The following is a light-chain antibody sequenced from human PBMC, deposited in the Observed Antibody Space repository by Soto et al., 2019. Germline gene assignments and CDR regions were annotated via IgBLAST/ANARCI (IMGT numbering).Light chain of an antibody. CDR1: SSDVGGYNY. CDR3: SSYTSSSTYV. J-gene: IGLJ1*01. V-gene: IGLV2-14*01. CDR2: DVS. Sequence: QSALTQPASVSGSPGQSITIACTGTSSDVGGYNYVSWYQQYPGKAPRLVISDVSNRPSGASNRFSGSKSGNSASLTISGLQAEDEADYYCSSYTSSSTYVFGTGTKVTV.